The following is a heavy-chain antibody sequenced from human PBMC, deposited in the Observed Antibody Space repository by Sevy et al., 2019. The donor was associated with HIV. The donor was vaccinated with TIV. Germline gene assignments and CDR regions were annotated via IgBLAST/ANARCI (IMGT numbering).Heavy chain of an antibody. V-gene: IGHV1-24*01. CDR1: GYTLSDLS. CDR2: FDPEDGET. J-gene: IGHJ4*02. Sequence: ASVKVSCKVSGYTLSDLSMYWVRQAPGKGLEWMGGFDPEDGETIYAQKFQGRVTKTEDTSTDTAYMELSSLRSEDTAVYYCATLEYFYDTSGYSSGDYWGQGTLVTVSS. CDR3: ATLEYFYDTSGYSSGDY. D-gene: IGHD3-22*01.